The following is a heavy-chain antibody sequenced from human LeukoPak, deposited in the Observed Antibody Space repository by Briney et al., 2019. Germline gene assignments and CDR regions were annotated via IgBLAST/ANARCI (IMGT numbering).Heavy chain of an antibody. V-gene: IGHV3-23*01. Sequence: GGSLRRYCAASGFTFSSYARSGVREAPGNGQEWVSAISGSGGSTYYADSVKGRFTISRDNSKNTLYLQMNSLRAEDTAVYYCAKNIAVAGTNYYYGMDVWGKGTTVTVSS. D-gene: IGHD6-19*01. CDR2: ISGSGGST. J-gene: IGHJ6*04. CDR1: GFTFSSYA. CDR3: AKNIAVAGTNYYYGMDV.